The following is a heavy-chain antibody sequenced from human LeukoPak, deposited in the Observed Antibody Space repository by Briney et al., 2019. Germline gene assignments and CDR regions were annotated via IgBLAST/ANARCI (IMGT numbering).Heavy chain of an antibody. J-gene: IGHJ4*02. V-gene: IGHV3-30*18. CDR3: AKDAVYCSSTSCYGREGGEIDY. D-gene: IGHD2-2*01. CDR1: GFTFSSYA. Sequence: PGTSLRLSCAASGFTFSSYAMHWVRQAPGKGLEWVAVISYDGSNKYYADSVKGRFIISRDNSKNTLYLQMNSLRAEDTAVYYCAKDAVYCSSTSCYGREGGEIDYWGQGTLVTVSS. CDR2: ISYDGSNK.